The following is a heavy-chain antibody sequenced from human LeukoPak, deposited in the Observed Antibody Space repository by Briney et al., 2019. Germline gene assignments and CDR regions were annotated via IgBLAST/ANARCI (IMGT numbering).Heavy chain of an antibody. D-gene: IGHD3-22*01. Sequence: PGGSLRLSCAASGFTVSSSYMSWVRQAPGKGLEWVSVIYRDDSTYYADSVKGRFTISRDNSKNMLFLQMNNLEVEDTAVYYCARAAYDSSGYTVNHDYWGQGTLVTVSS. V-gene: IGHV3-53*01. CDR2: IYRDDST. J-gene: IGHJ4*02. CDR1: GFTVSSSY. CDR3: ARAAYDSSGYTVNHDY.